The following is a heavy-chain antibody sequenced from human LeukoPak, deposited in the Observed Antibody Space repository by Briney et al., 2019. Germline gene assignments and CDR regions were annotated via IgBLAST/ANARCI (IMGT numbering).Heavy chain of an antibody. J-gene: IGHJ4*02. CDR1: GFTFSSYW. CDR2: IRQDESEK. D-gene: IGHD2-21*02. V-gene: IGHV3-7*01. Sequence: RGSLRLSCAASGFTFSSYWMSWVRQAPGKVLEWVANIRQDESEKYYVDSVKGRFTISGDNSKNSLYLQMNSLRVEDTAVYYCARDFRLWGQGTLVTVSS. CDR3: ARDFRL.